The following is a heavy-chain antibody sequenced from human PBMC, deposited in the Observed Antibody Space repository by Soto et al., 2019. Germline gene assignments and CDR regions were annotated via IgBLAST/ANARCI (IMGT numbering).Heavy chain of an antibody. CDR3: ARRAFCGGDCTARPQDYYGMDV. CDR2: IYPRDSDT. CDR1: GYSFTSYW. Sequence: GESLKISCKGSGYSFTSYWIGWVRQMPGKGLEWMGIIYPRDSDTRYSPSSQGQVTISADKSITTAYLQWSSLKASDTAIYYCARRAFCGGDCTARPQDYYGMDVWGQGTAVTVS. D-gene: IGHD2-21*02. V-gene: IGHV5-51*01. J-gene: IGHJ6*02.